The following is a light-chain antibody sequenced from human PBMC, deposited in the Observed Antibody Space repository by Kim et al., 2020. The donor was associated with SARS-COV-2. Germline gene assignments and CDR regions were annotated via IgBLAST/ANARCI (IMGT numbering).Light chain of an antibody. Sequence: GKRARVSGGGNGIGSKGGHCYQQRSGQDPVRVIYYDSDRPSGIPERFSGSNSWNTATLTISRVEAGDEADYYCQVWDSSSDHRVVFGGGTQLTVL. CDR2: YDS. V-gene: IGLV3-21*04. CDR3: QVWDSSSDHRVV. CDR1: GIGSKG. J-gene: IGLJ2*01.